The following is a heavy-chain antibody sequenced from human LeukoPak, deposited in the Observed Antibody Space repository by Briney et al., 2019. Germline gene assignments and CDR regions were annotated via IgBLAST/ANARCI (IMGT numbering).Heavy chain of an antibody. V-gene: IGHV1-69*05. D-gene: IGHD2-21*02. CDR3: ARAFISFVVVTAFDY. Sequence: ASVKVSCKASGGTFSSYAISWVRQAPGQGLEWMGGIIPILGTANYAQKFQGRVTITTDESTSTAYMELSSLRSEDTAVYYCARAFISFVVVTAFDYWGQGTLVTVSS. CDR1: GGTFSSYA. J-gene: IGHJ4*02. CDR2: IIPILGTA.